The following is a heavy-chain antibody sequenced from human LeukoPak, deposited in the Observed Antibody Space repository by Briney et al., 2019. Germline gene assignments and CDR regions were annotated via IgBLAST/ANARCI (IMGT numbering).Heavy chain of an antibody. CDR3: ARGAHKRDDYGGFFDY. CDR1: GFTFSSYA. J-gene: IGHJ4*02. Sequence: GGSLRLSFAASGFTFSSYAMHWVRQAPGKGLEWVAVISSDGSKKDYADSVKGRFTISRDNSKNTLYLQMNSLRAEDTAVYYCARGAHKRDDYGGFFDYWGQGTLVTVSS. D-gene: IGHD4-23*01. V-gene: IGHV3-30*04. CDR2: ISSDGSKK.